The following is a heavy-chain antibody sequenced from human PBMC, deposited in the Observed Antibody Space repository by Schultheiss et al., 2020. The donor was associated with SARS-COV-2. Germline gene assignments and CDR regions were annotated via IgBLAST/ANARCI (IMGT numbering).Heavy chain of an antibody. V-gene: IGHV4-34*01. J-gene: IGHJ4*02. Sequence: SETLSLTCGVSGGSFSGNFWSWIRQPPGKGLEWIGEINHTGSTNYNPSLKSRVTISVDTSKNQFSLKLSSVTAADTAVYYCARDERLRLGELSLAVDYWGQGTLVTVSS. CDR2: INHTGST. D-gene: IGHD3-16*02. CDR3: ARDERLRLGELSLAVDY. CDR1: GGSFSGNF.